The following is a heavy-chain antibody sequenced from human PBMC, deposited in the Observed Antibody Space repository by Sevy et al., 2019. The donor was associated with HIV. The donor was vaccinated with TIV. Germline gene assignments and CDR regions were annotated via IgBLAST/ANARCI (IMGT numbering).Heavy chain of an antibody. V-gene: IGHV5-51*01. Sequence: GESLKISCKASGYSFTRNWIGWVRQMPGKGLELIGVIYTTDSETKYSPSFQGQVTISADKSIRTANLQWSSLQASDTAIYYCARVQGYCTSGVCYGDYYYGMDVWGQGTSVTVSS. J-gene: IGHJ6*02. D-gene: IGHD2-8*01. CDR1: GYSFTRNW. CDR3: ARVQGYCTSGVCYGDYYYGMDV. CDR2: IYTTDSET.